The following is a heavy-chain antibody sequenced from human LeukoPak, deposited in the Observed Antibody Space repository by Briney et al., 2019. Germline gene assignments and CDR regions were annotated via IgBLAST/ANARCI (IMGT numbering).Heavy chain of an antibody. CDR1: GFTFSDHY. CDR2: IRYDGSNK. D-gene: IGHD5-18*01. Sequence: SGGSLRLSCAASGFTFSDHYMDWVRQAPGKGLEWVAFIRYDGSNKYYADSVKGRFTISRDNSKNTLYLQMNSLRAEDTAVYYCARERVTAALAFDIWGQGTMVTVSS. CDR3: ARERVTAALAFDI. J-gene: IGHJ3*02. V-gene: IGHV3-30*02.